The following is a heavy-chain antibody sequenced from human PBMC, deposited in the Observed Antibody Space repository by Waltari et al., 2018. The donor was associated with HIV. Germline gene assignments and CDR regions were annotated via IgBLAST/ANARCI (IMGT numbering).Heavy chain of an antibody. CDR3: ARGWALDCSSTSCYMDAFDI. Sequence: QVQLQQWGAGLLKPSETLSLTCAVYGGSFSGYYWSWIRQPPGKGLEWIGEINHSGSTNYNPSLKSRVTISVDTSKNQFSLKLSSVTAADTAVFYCARGWALDCSSTSCYMDAFDIWGQGTMVTVSS. D-gene: IGHD2-2*02. V-gene: IGHV4-34*01. CDR1: GGSFSGYY. J-gene: IGHJ3*02. CDR2: INHSGST.